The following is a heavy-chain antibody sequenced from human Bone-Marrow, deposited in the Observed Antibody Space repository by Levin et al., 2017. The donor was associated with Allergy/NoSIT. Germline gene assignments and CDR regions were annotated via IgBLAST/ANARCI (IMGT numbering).Heavy chain of an antibody. CDR2: FYYSGGT. CDR1: GGSISTTNYY. CDR3: ARHRGGYYYYGMDV. V-gene: IGHV4-39*01. Sequence: SCTVSGGSISTTNYYWGWIRQPPGKGLEWIGSFYYSGGTYYNPSLKSRVTISVDTSKNHFSLRLSSVTAADTAVYYCARHRGGYYYYGMDVWGQGTTVTVSS. J-gene: IGHJ6*02. D-gene: IGHD4-23*01.